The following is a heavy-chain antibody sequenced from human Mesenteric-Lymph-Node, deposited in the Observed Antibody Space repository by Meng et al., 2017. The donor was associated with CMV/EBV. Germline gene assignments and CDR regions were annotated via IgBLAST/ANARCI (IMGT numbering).Heavy chain of an antibody. V-gene: IGHV1-2*02. D-gene: IGHD3-22*01. CDR3: ARDNDSSGSWFDP. Sequence: ASVKVSCKVSGYTFTDYFIHWVRQAPGGGLEWMGWINPDSGGINYARKFQGRLILTRDTSISTAYMELSSLTSDDTAVYYCARDNDSSGSWFDPWGQGTLVTVSS. J-gene: IGHJ5*02. CDR1: GYTFTDYF. CDR2: INPDSGGI.